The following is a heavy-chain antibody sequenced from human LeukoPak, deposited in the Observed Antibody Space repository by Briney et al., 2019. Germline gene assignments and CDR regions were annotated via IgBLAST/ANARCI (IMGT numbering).Heavy chain of an antibody. V-gene: IGHV4-31*03. CDR1: GGSISSGGYY. CDR3: ARDQGRDYYDSSGYYYH. Sequence: SETLSLTCTVSGGSISSGGYYWSWIRQHPGKGLEWIGYIYYSGSTYYNPSLKSRVTISVDTSKNQFSLKLSSVTAADTAVYYCARDQGRDYYDSSGYYYHWGQGTLVTVSS. D-gene: IGHD3-22*01. J-gene: IGHJ5*02. CDR2: IYYSGST.